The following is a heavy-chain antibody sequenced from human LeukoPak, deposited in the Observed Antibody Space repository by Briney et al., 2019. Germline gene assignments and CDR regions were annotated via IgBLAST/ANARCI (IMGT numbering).Heavy chain of an antibody. Sequence: SGTLSLTCAVSGGSISSSNWWSWVRQPPGKGLEWIGEIYHSGSTNYNPSLKSRVTISVDKSKNQFSLKLSSVTAADTAVYYCARDLRLGGPRSGFDIWGQGTMVTVSS. J-gene: IGHJ3*02. CDR3: ARDLRLGGPRSGFDI. CDR2: IYHSGST. V-gene: IGHV4-4*02. CDR1: GGSISSSNW. D-gene: IGHD3-10*01.